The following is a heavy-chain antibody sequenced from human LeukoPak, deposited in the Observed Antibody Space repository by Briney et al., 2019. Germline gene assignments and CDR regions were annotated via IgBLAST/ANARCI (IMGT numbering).Heavy chain of an antibody. CDR2: ISYDGSNK. J-gene: IGHJ2*01. V-gene: IGHV3-30*03. D-gene: IGHD5-24*01. CDR3: AIKMGRDGSDWYFDL. CDR1: GFTFSSYG. Sequence: PGRSLRLSCAASGFTFSSYGMLWVRQAPGKGLEWVAVISYDGSNKYYADSVKGRFTISRDNSKNTLYLQMNSLRAEDTAVYYCAIKMGRDGSDWYFDLWGRGTLVTVSS.